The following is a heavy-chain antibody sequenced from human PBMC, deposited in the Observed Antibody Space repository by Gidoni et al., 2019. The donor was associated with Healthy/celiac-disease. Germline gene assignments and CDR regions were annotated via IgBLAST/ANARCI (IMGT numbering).Heavy chain of an antibody. V-gene: IGHV3-48*03. CDR1: GFTFSSYE. CDR2: ISSSGSTI. J-gene: IGHJ4*02. Sequence: EVQLVESGGGLVQPGGSLRLSCAASGFTFSSYEMNWVRQAPGKGLEWVSYISSSGSTIYYADSVKGRFTISRDNAKNSLYLQMNSLRAEDTAVYYCARDLGADRYYYDSSGYFYWGQGTLVTVSS. CDR3: ARDLGADRYYYDSSGYFY. D-gene: IGHD3-22*01.